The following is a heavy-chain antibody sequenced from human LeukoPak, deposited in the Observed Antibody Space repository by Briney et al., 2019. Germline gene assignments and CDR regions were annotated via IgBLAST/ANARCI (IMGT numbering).Heavy chain of an antibody. J-gene: IGHJ6*02. Sequence: ASVKVSCKASGYTFTSYGISWVRQAPGQGLEWMGWISAYNGNTNYAQKFQGRVTMTRDTPITTAYMELSRLRSDDTAVYYCARVVMVRGLMSTYGMDVWGQGTTVTVSS. D-gene: IGHD3-10*01. CDR1: GYTFTSYG. CDR2: ISAYNGNT. V-gene: IGHV1-18*01. CDR3: ARVVMVRGLMSTYGMDV.